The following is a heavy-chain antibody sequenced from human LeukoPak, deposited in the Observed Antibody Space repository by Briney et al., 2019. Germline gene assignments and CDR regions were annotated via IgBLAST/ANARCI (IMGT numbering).Heavy chain of an antibody. D-gene: IGHD5-24*01. J-gene: IGHJ4*02. CDR3: ARGDGYNFFDY. CDR2: INPNSGGT. V-gene: IGHV1-2*02. CDR1: GYTFTGHY. Sequence: ASVKVSCKASGYTFTGHYMHWVRQAPGQGLEWMGWINPNSGGTIYAQKFQGRVTMTRDTSISTAYMELSRLRSDDTAVYYCARGDGYNFFDYWGQGTLVTVSS.